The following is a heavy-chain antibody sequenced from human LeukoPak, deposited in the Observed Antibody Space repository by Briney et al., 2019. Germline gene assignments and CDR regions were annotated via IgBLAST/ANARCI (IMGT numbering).Heavy chain of an antibody. CDR3: AKAPTSRYYDSSGSYWYFDL. D-gene: IGHD3-22*01. CDR2: ISWNSGSI. Sequence: GGCLRLSCAASGFTFDDYAMQWVRQAPGKGLEWVSGISWNSGSIGYADSVKGRFTISRDNAKHSLYLQMNSLRAEDTALYYCAKAPTSRYYDSSGSYWYFDLWGRGTLVTVSS. V-gene: IGHV3-9*01. CDR1: GFTFDDYA. J-gene: IGHJ2*01.